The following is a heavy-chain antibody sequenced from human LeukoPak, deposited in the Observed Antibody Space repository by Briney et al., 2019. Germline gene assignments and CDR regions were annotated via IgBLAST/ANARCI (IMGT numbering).Heavy chain of an antibody. CDR3: ASIPTNLGDNWFDP. J-gene: IGHJ5*02. V-gene: IGHV4-59*12. D-gene: IGHD2-21*01. CDR2: IYYSGST. CDR1: GGSISSYY. Sequence: SETLSLTCTVSGGSISSYYWSWIRQPPGKGLEWIGYIYYSGSTNYNPSLKSRVTISVDTSKNQFSLKLSSVTAADTAVYYCASIPTNLGDNWFDPWGQGTLVTVSS.